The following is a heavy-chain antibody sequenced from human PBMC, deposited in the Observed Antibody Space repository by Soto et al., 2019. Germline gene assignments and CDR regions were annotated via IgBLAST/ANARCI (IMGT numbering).Heavy chain of an antibody. Sequence: PGESLKISCKGSGYSFTSYWIGWVRQMPGKGLEWMGIIYPGDSDTRYSPSFQGQVTISADKSISTAYLQWSSLKASDTAMYYCARQRASGWSYYYYGMDVWGQGTTVTVSS. CDR2: IYPGDSDT. D-gene: IGHD6-19*01. CDR1: GYSFTSYW. J-gene: IGHJ6*02. CDR3: ARQRASGWSYYYYGMDV. V-gene: IGHV5-51*01.